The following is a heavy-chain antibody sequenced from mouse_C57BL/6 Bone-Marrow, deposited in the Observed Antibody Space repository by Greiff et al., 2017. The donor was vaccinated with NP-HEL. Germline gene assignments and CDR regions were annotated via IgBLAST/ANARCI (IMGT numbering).Heavy chain of an antibody. J-gene: IGHJ1*03. CDR1: CYTFTDYY. CDR2: IYPGSGNT. CDR3: ERYFDV. V-gene: IGHV1-76*01. Sequence: QVQLQQSGAELVRPGASVKLSCKASCYTFTDYYINWVKQRPGQGLEWIARIYPGSGNTYYNEKFKGKATLTAEKSSSTAYMQLSSLTSEDSAVYFCERYFDVWGTGTTVTVSS.